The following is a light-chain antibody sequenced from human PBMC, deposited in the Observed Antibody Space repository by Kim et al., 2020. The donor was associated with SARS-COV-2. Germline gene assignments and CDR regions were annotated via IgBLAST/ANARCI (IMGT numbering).Light chain of an antibody. V-gene: IGKV1-33*01. CDR3: QQYDKVPF. CDR2: DAS. CDR1: QDIRNY. Sequence: DIQMTQSPSSLSASVGDRVTIACQTTQDIRNYLNWYQQKPGRAPKLLIYDASNLKTGVPSRFSGSGSGTDFTFTISSLQPEDVATYYCQQYDKVPFFAGGTKVDIK. J-gene: IGKJ4*01.